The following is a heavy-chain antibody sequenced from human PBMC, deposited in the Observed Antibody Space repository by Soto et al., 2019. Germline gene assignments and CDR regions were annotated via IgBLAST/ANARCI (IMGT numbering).Heavy chain of an antibody. CDR2: INPDSGGT. Sequence: QVQLVQSGAEVKKPGASVKVSCTASGYTFTIYHLHWVRQAPGQGLEWMGWINPDSGGTKYAQKFQGGVTMTRDTSTSTVYMEVSRLRSDDTAVYYCAREIRSGYYRYWYCDLWGRGTLVTVSS. J-gene: IGHJ2*01. D-gene: IGHD6-25*01. CDR3: AREIRSGYYRYWYCDL. CDR1: GYTFTIYH. V-gene: IGHV1-2*02.